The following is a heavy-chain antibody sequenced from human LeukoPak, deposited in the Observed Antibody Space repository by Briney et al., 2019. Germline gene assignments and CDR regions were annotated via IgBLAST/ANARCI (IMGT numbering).Heavy chain of an antibody. CDR2: IYYSGST. V-gene: IGHV4-59*01. D-gene: IGHD2-15*01. CDR1: GGSISSYY. J-gene: IGHJ5*02. CDR3: SRWSGGSCEQGWFDP. Sequence: SGTLSLTCAVSGGSISSYYWSWIRQPPGKGLEWIGDIYYSGSTNYNPSLKSRVTISVDTAKNQFSLKLSSVTAADTAVDYCSRWSGGSCEQGWFDPWGQGTLVTVSS.